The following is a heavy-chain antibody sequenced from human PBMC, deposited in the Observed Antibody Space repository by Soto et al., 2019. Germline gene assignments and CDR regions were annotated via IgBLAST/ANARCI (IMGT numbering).Heavy chain of an antibody. CDR2: IYSGGST. CDR1: GFTVSSNY. D-gene: IGHD2-2*01. J-gene: IGHJ6*03. CDR3: ARGAYCSITSFSDSSFSIEG. V-gene: IGHV3-53*01. Sequence: GGSLRLSCAASGFTVSSNYMSWVRQAPGKGLEWVSVIYSGGSTYYADSVKGRFTISRDNSKNTLYLQMNSLRAEDTAVYSCARGAYCSITSFSDSSFSIEGWGNWTTFT.